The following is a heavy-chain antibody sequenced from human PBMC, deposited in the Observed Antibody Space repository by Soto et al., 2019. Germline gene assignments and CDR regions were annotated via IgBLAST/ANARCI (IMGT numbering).Heavy chain of an antibody. V-gene: IGHV3-23*01. Sequence: GGSLRLSCAASGFTFRSYAMSWARQAPGKGLEWVSAISGSGGSTYYADSVKGRFTISRDNSKNTLYLQMNSLRAEDTAVYYCAKPPDSGWPTTYYFDYWGQGTLVTVSS. CDR3: AKPPDSGWPTTYYFDY. D-gene: IGHD6-19*01. CDR2: ISGSGGST. CDR1: GFTFRSYA. J-gene: IGHJ4*02.